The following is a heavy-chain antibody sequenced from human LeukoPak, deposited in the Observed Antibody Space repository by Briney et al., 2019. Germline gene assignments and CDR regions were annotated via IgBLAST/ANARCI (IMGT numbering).Heavy chain of an antibody. Sequence: SETLSLTCTVSGGSISSYYWTWIRQPPGKGLEWIGDIFYSGSTNYNPSLKSRVTISVDTSKNQFSLKLSSVTAADTAVCYCARAPFIRRPWKSFDYWGQGTLVTVSS. CDR2: IFYSGST. CDR1: GGSISSYY. D-gene: IGHD3-10*01. J-gene: IGHJ4*02. CDR3: ARAPFIRRPWKSFDY. V-gene: IGHV4-59*12.